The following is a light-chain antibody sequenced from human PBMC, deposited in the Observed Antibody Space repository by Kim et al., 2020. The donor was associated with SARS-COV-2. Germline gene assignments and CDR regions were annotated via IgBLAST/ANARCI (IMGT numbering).Light chain of an antibody. CDR2: GAS. CDR3: QQSNNWPPMYS. CDR1: QSISIN. J-gene: IGKJ2*03. Sequence: SPGERATLSCRASQSISINLAWYQQRPGQAPRLLIYGASTRATGIPAMFSGSGSGTEFTLTISSLQSEDFAVYYCQQSNNWPPMYSFGQGTKLEI. V-gene: IGKV3-15*01.